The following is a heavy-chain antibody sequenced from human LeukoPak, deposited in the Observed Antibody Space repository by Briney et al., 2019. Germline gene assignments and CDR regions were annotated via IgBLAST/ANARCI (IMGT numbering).Heavy chain of an antibody. CDR3: ASTYGDSTLSPFDY. D-gene: IGHD4-17*01. CDR1: GYTFTSYD. V-gene: IGHV1-8*01. Sequence: ASAKVSCKASGYTFTSYDINWVRQATGQGLEWMGWMNPNSGNTGYAQKFQGRVTMTRNTSISTAYMELSRLRSDDTAVYYCASTYGDSTLSPFDYWGQGTLVTVSS. CDR2: MNPNSGNT. J-gene: IGHJ4*02.